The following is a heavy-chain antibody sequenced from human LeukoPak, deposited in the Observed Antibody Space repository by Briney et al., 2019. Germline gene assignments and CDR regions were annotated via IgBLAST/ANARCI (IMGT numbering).Heavy chain of an antibody. CDR2: ISSSSSTI. Sequence: GGSLRLSCAASGFTFSSYSMNWVRQAPGKGLEWVSCISSSSSTIYYADSVKGRFTISRDNAKNSLYLQMNSLRAEDTAVYYCARDYYDSSGYSPTYYYYMDVWGKGTTVTVSS. D-gene: IGHD3-22*01. CDR1: GFTFSSYS. CDR3: ARDYYDSSGYSPTYYYYMDV. J-gene: IGHJ6*03. V-gene: IGHV3-48*01.